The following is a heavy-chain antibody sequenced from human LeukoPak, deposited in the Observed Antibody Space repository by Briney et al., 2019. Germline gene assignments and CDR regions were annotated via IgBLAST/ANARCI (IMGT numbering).Heavy chain of an antibody. D-gene: IGHD4-23*01. Sequence: SETLSLTCTVSGTSISDYYWSWIRQPPGKGLEWIGYIYDSGSTNYNPSLKSRVTISVDKSTNHFSLKLSSVTAADTAVYYCARETTVGYFDDWGQGTLVTVSS. CDR2: IYDSGST. CDR1: GTSISDYY. V-gene: IGHV4-59*12. J-gene: IGHJ4*02. CDR3: ARETTVGYFDD.